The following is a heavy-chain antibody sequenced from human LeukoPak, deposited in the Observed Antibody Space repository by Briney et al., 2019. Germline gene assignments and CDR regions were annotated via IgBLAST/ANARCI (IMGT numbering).Heavy chain of an antibody. CDR1: GGSISSGDYY. CDR2: IYYSGST. V-gene: IGHV4-30-4*01. CDR3: ARGSDDYDDLFDY. Sequence: PQTLSLTCTVSGGSISSGDYYWSWIRQPPGKGLEWIGYIYYSGSTYYNPSLKSRVTISVDTSKNQFSLKLSSVTAADTAVYYCARGSDDYDDLFDYWGQGTLVTVSS. D-gene: IGHD4-17*01. J-gene: IGHJ4*02.